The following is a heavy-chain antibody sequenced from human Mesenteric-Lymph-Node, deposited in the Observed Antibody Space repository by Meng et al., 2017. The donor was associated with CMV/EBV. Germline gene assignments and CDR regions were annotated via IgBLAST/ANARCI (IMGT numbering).Heavy chain of an antibody. D-gene: IGHD3-3*01. CDR1: GFTFSSYT. CDR3: AKSSDFSN. Sequence: GGSLRLSCAASGFTFSSYTMNWVRQAPGKGLEWVSSISGSTSYVYYADSVKGRFTISRDNAKNSLFLQMNSLRAQDTAVYYCAKSSDFSNWGQGTLVTVSS. CDR2: ISGSTSYV. V-gene: IGHV3-21*01. J-gene: IGHJ4*02.